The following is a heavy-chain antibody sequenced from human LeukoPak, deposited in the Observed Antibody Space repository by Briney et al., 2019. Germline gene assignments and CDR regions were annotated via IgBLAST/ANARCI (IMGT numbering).Heavy chain of an antibody. CDR3: ARESGAYCGGDCSYYFDY. J-gene: IGHJ4*02. CDR2: IYYSGST. CDR1: GGSISSGGYS. D-gene: IGHD2-21*02. Sequence: SETLSLTCTVSGGSISSGGYSWSWIRQHPGKGLEWIGYIYYSGSTYYNPSLKSRVTISVDTSKNQFSLKLSSVTAADTAVYYCARESGAYCGGDCSYYFDYWGQGTLVTVSS. V-gene: IGHV4-31*03.